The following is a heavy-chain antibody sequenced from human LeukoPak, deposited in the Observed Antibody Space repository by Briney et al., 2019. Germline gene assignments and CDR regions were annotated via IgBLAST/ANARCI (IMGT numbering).Heavy chain of an antibody. Sequence: GGSLRLSCAASGFTFSSYWMHWVRQAPGKGLVWVSRINSDGSSTSYADSVKGRFTISRDNAKNTLYLQMNSLRAEDTAVYYSASGYEAYYYYYGMDVWGQGTTVTVSS. CDR1: GFTFSSYW. D-gene: IGHD5-12*01. CDR2: INSDGSST. V-gene: IGHV3-74*01. J-gene: IGHJ6*02. CDR3: ASGYEAYYYYYGMDV.